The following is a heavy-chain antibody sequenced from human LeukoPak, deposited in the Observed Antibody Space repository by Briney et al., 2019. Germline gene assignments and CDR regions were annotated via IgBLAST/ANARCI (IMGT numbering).Heavy chain of an antibody. Sequence: ASVKVSCKASGYTFTGYYMHWVRQAPGQGLEWMGWINPNSGGTNYAQKFQGRVTMTRDTSISTAYMELSRLRSDDTAVYYCATAPPHVLRYFDWLFPWFDPWGQGTLVTVSS. CDR3: ATAPPHVLRYFDWLFPWFDP. D-gene: IGHD3-9*01. CDR2: INPNSGGT. CDR1: GYTFTGYY. J-gene: IGHJ5*02. V-gene: IGHV1-2*02.